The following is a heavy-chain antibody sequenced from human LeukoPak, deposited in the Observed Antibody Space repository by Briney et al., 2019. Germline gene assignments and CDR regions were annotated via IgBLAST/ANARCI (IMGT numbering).Heavy chain of an antibody. CDR1: GGTFSSYA. V-gene: IGHV1-69*13. D-gene: IGHD1-1*01. CDR2: IIPIFGTA. J-gene: IGHJ5*02. CDR3: ARDNDGTTGTGLDLFWFDP. Sequence: SVKVSCKASGGTFSSYAISWVRQAPGQGLEWMGGIIPIFGTANYAQKFQGRVTITADESTSTAYMELSSLRSEDTAVYYCARDNDGTTGTGLDLFWFDPWGQGTLVTVSS.